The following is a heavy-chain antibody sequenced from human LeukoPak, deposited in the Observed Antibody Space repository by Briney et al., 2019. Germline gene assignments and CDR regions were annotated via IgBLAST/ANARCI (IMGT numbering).Heavy chain of an antibody. Sequence: PSETLSLTCTVSGGSIGNYYWSWIRQPPGKGLEWIGYIYYSGSTNYNPSLKSRVTISVDTSKNQFSLKLSSVTAADTAVYYCARDRRASSSGWFHDAFDIWGQGTMVTVSS. CDR1: GGSIGNYY. V-gene: IGHV4-59*01. CDR3: ARDRRASSSGWFHDAFDI. J-gene: IGHJ3*02. CDR2: IYYSGST. D-gene: IGHD6-19*01.